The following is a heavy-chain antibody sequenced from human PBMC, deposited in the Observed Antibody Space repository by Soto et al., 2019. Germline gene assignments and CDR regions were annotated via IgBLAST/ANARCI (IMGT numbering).Heavy chain of an antibody. D-gene: IGHD1-1*01. J-gene: IGHJ4*02. CDR2: IHFSGST. Sequence: HSGSLSLTCTASGDSMSSSVLTWIRQSPGKGLEWIGYIHFSGSTKSNPSLKSRVTISVDTSRNQVSLKLSSVTAADSAMYYCARMRNEGRYWGPGTLVTVSS. CDR3: ARMRNEGRY. CDR1: GDSMSSSV. V-gene: IGHV4-59*01.